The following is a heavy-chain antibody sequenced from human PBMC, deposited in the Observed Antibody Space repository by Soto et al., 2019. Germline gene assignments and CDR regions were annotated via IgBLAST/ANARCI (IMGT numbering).Heavy chain of an antibody. CDR3: GRDRTIVPATLPVLEIYGIGD. Sequence: QVQLVQSAGEVKKPGASVKVSCKASGYSFTSYGISWVRRAPGQGLEWMGWISPYNGHTQFVERFQGRVTMTTDTSTKSCYDDLGNLRADDTANYYCGRDRTIVPATLPVLEIYGIGDRWQGT. D-gene: IGHD2-2*01. CDR1: GYSFTSYG. V-gene: IGHV1-18*01. J-gene: IGHJ6*01. CDR2: ISPYNGHT.